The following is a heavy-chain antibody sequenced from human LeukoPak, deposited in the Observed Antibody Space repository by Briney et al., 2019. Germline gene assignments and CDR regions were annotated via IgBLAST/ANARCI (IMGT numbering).Heavy chain of an antibody. J-gene: IGHJ4*02. CDR2: ISSSSNYI. CDR1: GLNFSSYS. CDR3: ARVPHAMVRGVIITEFYFDY. D-gene: IGHD3-10*01. Sequence: PGGSLRLSCAASGLNFSSYSMNWVRQAPGKGLEWVSSISSSSNYIYYADSVKGRFTISRDNAKNSLYLQMNSLRAEDTAVYYCARVPHAMVRGVIITEFYFDYWGQGTLVTVSS. V-gene: IGHV3-21*01.